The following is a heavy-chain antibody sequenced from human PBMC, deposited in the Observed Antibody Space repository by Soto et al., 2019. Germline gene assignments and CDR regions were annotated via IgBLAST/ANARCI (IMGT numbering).Heavy chain of an antibody. CDR3: ASEVFGSGTYYSPVNGLDV. V-gene: IGHV1-69*13. CDR2: IIVVVGTA. D-gene: IGHD3-10*01. CDR1: GGTLRSYA. Sequence: ASVKVSCKASGGTLRSYAISWVRQAPGQGLEWMGGIIVVVGTANYAQKFQGRVTITADESTSTAYMELSGLRAEDTAVYYCASEVFGSGTYYSPVNGLDVWGQGTTVTVSS. J-gene: IGHJ6*02.